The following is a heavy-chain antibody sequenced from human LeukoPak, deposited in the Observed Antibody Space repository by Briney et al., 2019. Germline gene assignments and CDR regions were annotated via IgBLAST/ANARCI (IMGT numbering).Heavy chain of an antibody. Sequence: ASVKVSCKASGYTSTSPDINWVRQAIGKGLEWLGWMNPSDNTGYAQKFQGRITMTRDTSINTAYMEMSSMRSEDTAVYYCARYTHSYGFDIWGQGTMVTVSS. J-gene: IGHJ3*02. CDR1: GYTSTSPD. CDR2: MNPSDNT. CDR3: ARYTHSYGFDI. V-gene: IGHV1-8*01.